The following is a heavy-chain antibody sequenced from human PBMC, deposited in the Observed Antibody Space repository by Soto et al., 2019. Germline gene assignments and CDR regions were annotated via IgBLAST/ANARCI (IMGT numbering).Heavy chain of an antibody. Sequence: QVQLESGGGVVQPGRSLRLSCAASGFTFSSYGMHWVRQAPGKGLEWVAVIWYDGSNKYYADSVKGRFTISRDNSKNTLYLQMNSLRAEDTAVYYCARDHSKWSYLNYWGQGTLVTVSS. CDR2: IWYDGSNK. J-gene: IGHJ4*02. D-gene: IGHD4-4*01. CDR3: ARDHSKWSYLNY. CDR1: GFTFSSYG. V-gene: IGHV3-33*01.